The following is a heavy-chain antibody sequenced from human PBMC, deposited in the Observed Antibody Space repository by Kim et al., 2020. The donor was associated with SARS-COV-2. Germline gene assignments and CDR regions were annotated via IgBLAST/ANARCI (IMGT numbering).Heavy chain of an antibody. V-gene: IGHV1-69*13. J-gene: IGHJ3*02. Sequence: SVKVSCKASGGTFSSYAISWVRQAPGQGLEWMGGIIPIFGTANYAQKFKGRVTITADESTSPAYKELSSLRSEDTAVYYCARWGENSDYYDSSGPDAFDIWGQGTMVTVSS. CDR3: ARWGENSDYYDSSGPDAFDI. CDR1: GGTFSSYA. CDR2: IIPIFGTA. D-gene: IGHD3-22*01.